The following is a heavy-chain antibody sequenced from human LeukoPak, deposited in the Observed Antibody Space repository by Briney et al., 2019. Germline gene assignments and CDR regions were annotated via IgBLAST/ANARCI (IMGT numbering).Heavy chain of an antibody. D-gene: IGHD2-2*01. V-gene: IGHV4-59*12. CDR3: ARDLADIVVVPASSGGDYYYYYMDV. CDR2: IFFTGNT. J-gene: IGHJ6*03. Sequence: NPSETLSLTCTVSGGSISSYYWSWIRQPPGEALQWIGYIFFTGNTNYNPSLRSRVTISIDTSKNQFSLKLSSVTAADTAVYYCARDLADIVVVPASSGGDYYYYYMDVWGKGTTVTVSS. CDR1: GGSISSYY.